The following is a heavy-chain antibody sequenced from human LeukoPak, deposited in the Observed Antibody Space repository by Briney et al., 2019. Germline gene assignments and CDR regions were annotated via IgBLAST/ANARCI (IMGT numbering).Heavy chain of an antibody. CDR3: ARLSRGDGYNYHDY. CDR2: MNPNSGNT. D-gene: IGHD5-24*01. Sequence: ASVKVSCKASGYTFTSYDINWVRQATGQGLEWMGWMNPNSGNTGYAQKFQGRVTMTRNTSISTAYMELSSLRSEDTAVYHCARLSRGDGYNYHDYWGQGTLVTVSS. V-gene: IGHV1-8*01. CDR1: GYTFTSYD. J-gene: IGHJ4*02.